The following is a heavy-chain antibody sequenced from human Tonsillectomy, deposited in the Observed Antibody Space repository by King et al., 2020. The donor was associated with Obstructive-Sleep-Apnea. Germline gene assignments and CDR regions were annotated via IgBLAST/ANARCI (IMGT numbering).Heavy chain of an antibody. J-gene: IGHJ4*02. CDR2: ISYDGSRK. Sequence: VQLVESGGGVVQPGRSLRLSCAASGFTFSSSAMHWVRQAPGKGLEWVAVISYDGSRKHYADSGKGRFTISRDNSKNTLYLQMNSLRSEDTAVYYCASSSQTHYYDSSGIHYWGQGTLVTVSS. D-gene: IGHD3-22*01. V-gene: IGHV3-30*04. CDR3: ASSSQTHYYDSSGIHY. CDR1: GFTFSSSA.